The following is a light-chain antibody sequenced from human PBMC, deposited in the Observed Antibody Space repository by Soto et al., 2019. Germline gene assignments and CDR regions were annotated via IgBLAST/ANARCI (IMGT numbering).Light chain of an antibody. V-gene: IGLV1-40*03. CDR1: SSNIGAGYP. CDR3: QSYDSSLSRRGV. CDR2: G. J-gene: IGLJ3*02. Sequence: QAVVTQPPSVSGAPGQRVNISCTGSSSNIGAGYPVHWYQQLPGTAPKLLVAGNRPSGVPDRFSVSKSGASASLAITGLQAEDEADYYCQSYDSSLSRRGVFGGGTKLTVL.